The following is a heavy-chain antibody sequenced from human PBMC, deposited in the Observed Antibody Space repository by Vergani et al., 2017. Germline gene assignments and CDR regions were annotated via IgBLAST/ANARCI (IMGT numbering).Heavy chain of an antibody. Sequence: QLQLQESGPGLLKPSETLSFTCTVSGGSTSSSRYYWGWIRQPPGKGLGWIGSIYYSGSTYYNPSLKSRVTISVDTSKNQFSLKLSSVTAADTAVYYCARRGLHYSSSSERYFDLWGRGTLVTVSS. V-gene: IGHV4-39*01. CDR1: GGSTSSSRYY. D-gene: IGHD6-6*01. CDR2: IYYSGST. J-gene: IGHJ2*01. CDR3: ARRGLHYSSSSERYFDL.